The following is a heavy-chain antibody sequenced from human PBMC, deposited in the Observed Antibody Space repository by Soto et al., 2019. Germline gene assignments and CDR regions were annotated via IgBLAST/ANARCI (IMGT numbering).Heavy chain of an antibody. D-gene: IGHD1-1*01. Sequence: QVQLEQSGAEVKKPGSSVKVSCKTSGGTFSNSAISWVRQAPGPGLEWMGGIMPIFRTPDYAQKFQDRVTITADESTSTVYMELRGLRSDATAVYYCARDKDRLQLGGNYYYILDVWGQGTTVTVSS. CDR2: IMPIFRTP. CDR3: ARDKDRLQLGGNYYYILDV. CDR1: GGTFSNSA. V-gene: IGHV1-69*12. J-gene: IGHJ6*02.